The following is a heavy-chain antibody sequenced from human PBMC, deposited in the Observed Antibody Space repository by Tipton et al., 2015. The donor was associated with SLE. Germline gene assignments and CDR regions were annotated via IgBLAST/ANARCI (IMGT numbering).Heavy chain of an antibody. Sequence: SLRLSCAASGFTFSSYAMHWVRQAPGKGLEWVAVISYDGSNKYYADSVKGRFTISRDNSKNTLYLQMNSLRAEDTAVYYCAREVEGYSSSWFKGFFDVWGQGTLVTVSS. J-gene: IGHJ4*02. V-gene: IGHV3-30*04. CDR2: ISYDGSNK. CDR3: AREVEGYSSSWFKGFFDV. CDR1: GFTFSSYA. D-gene: IGHD6-13*01.